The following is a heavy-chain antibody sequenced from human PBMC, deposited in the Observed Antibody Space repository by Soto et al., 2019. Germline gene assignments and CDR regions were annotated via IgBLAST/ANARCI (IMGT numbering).Heavy chain of an antibody. CDR3: ARHLGYSIAAAGRNWFDP. CDR2: IYYSGST. J-gene: IGHJ5*02. V-gene: IGHV4-59*08. D-gene: IGHD6-13*01. Sequence: ASETLSLTCTVSGGSISSYYWSWIRQPPGKGLEWIGYIYYSGSTNYNPSLKSRVTISVDTSKNQFSLKLSSVTAADTAVYYCARHLGYSIAAAGRNWFDPWGQGTLVTVSS. CDR1: GGSISSYY.